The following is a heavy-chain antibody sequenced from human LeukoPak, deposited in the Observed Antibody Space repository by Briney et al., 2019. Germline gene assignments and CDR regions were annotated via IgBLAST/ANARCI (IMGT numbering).Heavy chain of an antibody. D-gene: IGHD3-10*01. CDR1: GYTFTSYA. V-gene: IGHV1-3*01. CDR3: ARDTMVRGRNTGMDV. J-gene: IGHJ6*02. CDR2: INAGNGNT. Sequence: ASVKVSCKASGYTFTSYAMHWVRQAPGQRLEWMGWINAGNGNTKYSQKFQGRVTITADESTSTAYMELSNLRSEDTAVYYCARDTMVRGRNTGMDVWGQGTTVTVSS.